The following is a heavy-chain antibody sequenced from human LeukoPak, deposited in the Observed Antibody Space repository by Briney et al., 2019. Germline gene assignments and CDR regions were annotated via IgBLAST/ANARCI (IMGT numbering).Heavy chain of an antibody. CDR1: RFTCSSYA. CDR3: AKKTPRRDGYNYNY. CDR2: ISDSGGST. J-gene: IGHJ4*02. V-gene: IGHV3-23*01. Sequence: SGGSLRRSCAASRFTCSSYAMSWVRHAPGNGLEWVSAISDSGGSTYYADSVKGRFTISRDNSKNTLYLQMNSLRAEDTAVYYCAKKTPRRDGYNYNYWGQGTLVTVSS. D-gene: IGHD5-24*01.